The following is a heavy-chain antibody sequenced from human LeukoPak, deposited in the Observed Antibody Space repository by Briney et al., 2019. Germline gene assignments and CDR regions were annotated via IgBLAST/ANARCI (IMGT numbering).Heavy chain of an antibody. D-gene: IGHD1-14*01. CDR1: GFIFTDSW. V-gene: IGHV3-7*01. CDR2: IRHDGSQT. J-gene: IGHJ4*02. CDR3: ATGANLFQF. Sequence: PGGSLRLSCAASGFIFTDSWMNWVRQAPGKGLEWVANIRHDGSQTYYLDSVKGRFTISRDNAKNEVYLEMNNLRGADTAVYYCATGANLFQFWGQGTLVTVSS.